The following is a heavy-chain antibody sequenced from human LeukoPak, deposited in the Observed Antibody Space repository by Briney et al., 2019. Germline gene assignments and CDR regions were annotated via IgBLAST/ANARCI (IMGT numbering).Heavy chain of an antibody. D-gene: IGHD2-15*01. Sequence: GGSLRLSCAASGFTFSSYSMNWVRQAPGKGLEWVSSISSSSSYIYYADSLKGRFTISRDNAKNSLYLQMHSLRVEDTAVYYCARDRGGSCYPFENAFDIWGQGTMVTVSS. CDR1: GFTFSSYS. CDR2: ISSSSSYI. CDR3: ARDRGGSCYPFENAFDI. V-gene: IGHV3-21*01. J-gene: IGHJ3*02.